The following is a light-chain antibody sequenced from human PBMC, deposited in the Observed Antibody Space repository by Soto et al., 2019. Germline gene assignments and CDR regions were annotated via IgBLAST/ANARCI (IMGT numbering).Light chain of an antibody. Sequence: QSALTQPRSVSGSPGQSVTISCSGTSIDVDDYVSWYQQHPGKAPKVIIYDVTERPSGVPDRFSGSKSGNAASLTVSGLQAEDEADYYCCAHVGSSTYVFRSGTKVPVL. V-gene: IGLV2-11*01. CDR1: SIDVDDY. CDR3: CAHVGSSTYV. CDR2: DVT. J-gene: IGLJ1*01.